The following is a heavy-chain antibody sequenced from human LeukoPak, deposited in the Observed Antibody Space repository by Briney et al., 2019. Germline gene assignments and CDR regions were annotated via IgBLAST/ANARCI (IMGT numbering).Heavy chain of an antibody. D-gene: IGHD3-10*01. CDR2: INADGRNT. V-gene: IGHV3-74*01. CDR3: ANTMVRGSYNMDV. Sequence: GGSLRLSCAASGFSLDNYWMHWVRLAPGKGLEWVSRINADGRNTPYADSVKGRFTISRDNSKNTLYLQLSSLRAEDTAVYYCANTMVRGSYNMDVWGQGTTVTVSS. J-gene: IGHJ6*02. CDR1: GFSLDNYW.